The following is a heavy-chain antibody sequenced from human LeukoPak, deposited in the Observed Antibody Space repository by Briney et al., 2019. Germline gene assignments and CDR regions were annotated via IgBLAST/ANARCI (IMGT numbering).Heavy chain of an antibody. V-gene: IGHV3-21*06. J-gene: IGHJ4*02. Sequence: GGSLRLSCAASGFTFSSFAMNWVRQAPGKGLQWVSSISSSSRNLHYIESVKGRFTISGDNAKNSVYLQMDSLTVEDTAIYYCAKAGVAGIGGFDHWGRGILVTVSS. CDR1: GFTFSSFA. CDR2: ISSSSRNL. D-gene: IGHD6-19*01. CDR3: AKAGVAGIGGFDH.